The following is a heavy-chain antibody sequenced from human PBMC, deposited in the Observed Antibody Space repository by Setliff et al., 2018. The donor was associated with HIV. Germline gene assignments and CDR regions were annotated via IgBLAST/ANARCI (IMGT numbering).Heavy chain of an antibody. V-gene: IGHV4-39*07. CDR3: ARDICTSTSCPSGWFDR. CDR2: IYYSGNT. J-gene: IGHJ5*02. CDR1: GGSISSISYY. D-gene: IGHD2-2*01. Sequence: SETLSLTCSVAGGSISSISYYWGWIRQPPGKGLQWIGNIYYSGNTYYTPSLKSRVTISVAMSKNQFSLKLSSVTAADTAMYYCARDICTSTSCPSGWFDRWGQGTLVTVSS.